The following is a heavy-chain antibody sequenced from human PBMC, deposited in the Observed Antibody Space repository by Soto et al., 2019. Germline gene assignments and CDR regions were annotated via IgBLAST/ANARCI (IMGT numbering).Heavy chain of an antibody. V-gene: IGHV2-5*02. J-gene: IGHJ4*02. D-gene: IGHD3-10*01. CDR1: GFSLTTSGVG. Sequence: QITLKESGPTLVRPTQTLTLTCTFSGFSLTTSGVGVGWIRQPPGKALEWLAVIYWDDDKRYSSSQKSRLTITKDTSKNQVVLTMTNMDPVDTATYYCAHHPYYGLGSYSFDYWGQGTQVTVSS. CDR2: IYWDDDK. CDR3: AHHPYYGLGSYSFDY.